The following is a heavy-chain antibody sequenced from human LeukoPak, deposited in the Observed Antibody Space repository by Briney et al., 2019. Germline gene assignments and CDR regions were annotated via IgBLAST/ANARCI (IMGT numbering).Heavy chain of an antibody. CDR1: GFTFSSYS. CDR2: IRSSSRYI. J-gene: IGHJ4*02. V-gene: IGHV3-21*01. CDR3: ARVGVRYSSSATFDY. D-gene: IGHD6-6*01. Sequence: GGSLRLSCAASGFTFSSYSMKWVRQAPGKGREWVSSIRSSSRYIYYADSVKGRFTISRDNAKNSLYLQMNSLRAEDTAVYYCARVGVRYSSSATFDYWGQGTLVTVSS.